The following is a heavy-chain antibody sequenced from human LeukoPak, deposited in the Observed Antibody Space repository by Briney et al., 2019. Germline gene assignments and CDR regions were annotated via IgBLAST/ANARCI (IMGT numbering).Heavy chain of an antibody. J-gene: IGHJ3*02. CDR2: IIPIFGTA. Sequence: EASVKVSCKASEGTFSSYAISWVRQAPGQGLEWMGGIIPIFGTANYAQKFQGRVTITADESTSTAYMELSSLRSEDTAVYYCARVLSLVLTVTERAFDIWGQGTMVTVSS. CDR1: EGTFSSYA. V-gene: IGHV1-69*13. D-gene: IGHD4-17*01. CDR3: ARVLSLVLTVTERAFDI.